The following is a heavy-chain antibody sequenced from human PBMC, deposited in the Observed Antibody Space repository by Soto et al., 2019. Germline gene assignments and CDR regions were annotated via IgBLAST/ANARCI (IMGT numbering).Heavy chain of an antibody. J-gene: IGHJ4*02. CDR3: ARALVSPYSSGSLDY. Sequence: PGGSLRLSCAASGFTFSSYSMNWVRQAPGKGLEWVSSISSSSSYIYYADSVKGRFTISRDNAKNSLYLQMNSLRAEDTAVYYCARALVSPYSSGSLDYWGQGTLVTVSS. CDR2: ISSSSSYI. V-gene: IGHV3-21*01. CDR1: GFTFSSYS. D-gene: IGHD6-19*01.